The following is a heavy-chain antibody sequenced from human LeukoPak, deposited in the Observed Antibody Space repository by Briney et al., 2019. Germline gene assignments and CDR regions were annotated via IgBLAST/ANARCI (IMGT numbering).Heavy chain of an antibody. J-gene: IGHJ4*02. CDR2: ISYDGSNK. CDR1: GFTFSSYA. V-gene: IGHV3-30*14. Sequence: GESLRLSCAASGFTFSSYAMHWVRQAPGKGLEWVAVISYDGSNKYYADSVRGRFTISRDSSKNTLYLQMNSLRVEDTAVYYCARVPGYSWGQGTLVTVSS. D-gene: IGHD6-13*01. CDR3: ARVPGYS.